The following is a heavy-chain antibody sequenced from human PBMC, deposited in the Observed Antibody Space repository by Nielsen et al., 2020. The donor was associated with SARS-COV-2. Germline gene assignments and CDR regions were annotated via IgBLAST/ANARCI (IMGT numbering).Heavy chain of an antibody. Sequence: ASVKVSCKASGYTFSNYAMNWVRQAPGQGLEWMGWINTITGNPTYAQGFTGRFVFSLDTSVNTAYLQISSLKAEDTAVYYCARDRLDSISSSNWFDPWGQGSLVTVSS. CDR2: INTITGNP. J-gene: IGHJ5*02. CDR3: ARDRLDSISSSNWFDP. D-gene: IGHD6-13*01. V-gene: IGHV7-4-1*02. CDR1: GYTFSNYA.